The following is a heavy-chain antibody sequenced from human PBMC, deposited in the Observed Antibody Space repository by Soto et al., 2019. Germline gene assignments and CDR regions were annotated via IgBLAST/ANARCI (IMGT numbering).Heavy chain of an antibody. D-gene: IGHD3-16*02. CDR2: INHSGST. V-gene: IGHV4-34*01. CDR1: GGSFSGYY. Sequence: QVQLQQWGAGLLKPSETLSLTCAVYGGSFSGYYWSWIRQPPGKGLEWIGEINHSGSTNYNPSLKSGVTISVDTSKNQFSLKLSSVTAADTAVYYCARRKYRGPFDYWGQGTLVTVSS. CDR3: ARRKYRGPFDY. J-gene: IGHJ4*02.